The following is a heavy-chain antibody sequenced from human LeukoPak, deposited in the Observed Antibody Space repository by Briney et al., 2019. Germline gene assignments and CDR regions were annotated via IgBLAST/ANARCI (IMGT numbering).Heavy chain of an antibody. V-gene: IGHV4-59*01. Sequence: SETLSLTCTVSGGSISSYYWSWIRQPPGKGLERIGYIYYSGSTNYNPSLKSRVTISVDTSKNQFSLRLSSMTAADTAVYYCARVTGYMIEDYFDYWGQGTLVTVAS. CDR3: ARVTGYMIEDYFDY. J-gene: IGHJ4*02. CDR1: GGSISSYY. CDR2: IYYSGST. D-gene: IGHD3-22*01.